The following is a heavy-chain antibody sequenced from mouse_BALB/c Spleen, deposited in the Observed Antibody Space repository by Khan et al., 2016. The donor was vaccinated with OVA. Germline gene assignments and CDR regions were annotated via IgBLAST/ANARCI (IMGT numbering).Heavy chain of an antibody. CDR2: INPSTDYT. V-gene: IGHV1-7*01. J-gene: IGHJ3*01. D-gene: IGHD1-1*01. Sequence: QVRLQQSGAELAKPGASVTMSCKASGYTFTSYCMHWVKQRPGQGLEWIGYINPSTDYTEYNQKFKDKATLTADKSSSTAYMQLTSLTSEDSAVYYCTNQGSSCAGVTYWGQGTLVTVSA. CDR1: GYTFTSYC. CDR3: TNQGSSCAGVTY.